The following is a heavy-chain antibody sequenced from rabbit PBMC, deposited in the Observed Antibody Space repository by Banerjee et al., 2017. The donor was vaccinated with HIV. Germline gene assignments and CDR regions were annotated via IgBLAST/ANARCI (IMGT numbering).Heavy chain of an antibody. J-gene: IGHJ4*01. CDR3: ARDLAGVTGWNFGL. D-gene: IGHD4-1*01. Sequence: QEQLVESGGDLVKPGASLTLTCTASGIDFSSYWMSWVRQAPGKGLEWIACINTSSGNTVYATWAKGRFTISKTSSTTVTLQMTSLTAADTATYFCARDLAGVTGWNFGLGGPGTLVTVS. V-gene: IGHV1S45*01. CDR1: GIDFSSYW. CDR2: INTSSGNT.